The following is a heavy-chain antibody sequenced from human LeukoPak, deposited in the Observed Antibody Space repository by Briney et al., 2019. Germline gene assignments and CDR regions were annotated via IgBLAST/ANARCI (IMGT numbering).Heavy chain of an antibody. J-gene: IGHJ6*02. V-gene: IGHV1-18*01. CDR3: AREVSRYDILTGYTYYYYYGMDV. CDR2: ISAYNGNT. D-gene: IGHD3-9*01. Sequence: ASVKVSCKASGYTFTSYGISWVRRAPGQGLEWMGWISAYNGNTNYAQKLQGRVTMTTDTSTSTAYMELRSLRSDDTAVYYCAREVSRYDILTGYTYYYYYGMDVWGQGTTVTVSS. CDR1: GYTFTSYG.